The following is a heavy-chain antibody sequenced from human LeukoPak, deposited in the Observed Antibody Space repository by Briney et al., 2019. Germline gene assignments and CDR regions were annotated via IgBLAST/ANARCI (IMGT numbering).Heavy chain of an antibody. Sequence: SGTLSLTCAVSGDSISSSNWWSWVRQPPGKGLEWIGEIYHSGSTNYNPSLKSRVTISVDKSKNQFSLKLSSVTAADTAVYYCARAPSGVRGPCWYFDLWGRGTLVTVSS. J-gene: IGHJ2*01. CDR2: IYHSGST. CDR1: GDSISSSNW. CDR3: ARAPSGVRGPCWYFDL. D-gene: IGHD3-10*01. V-gene: IGHV4-4*02.